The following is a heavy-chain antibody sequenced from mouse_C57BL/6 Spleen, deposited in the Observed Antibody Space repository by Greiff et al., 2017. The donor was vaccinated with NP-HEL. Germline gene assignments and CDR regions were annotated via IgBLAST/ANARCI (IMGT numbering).Heavy chain of an antibody. J-gene: IGHJ2*01. V-gene: IGHV5-6*02. CDR2: ISSGGSYT. Sequence: EVKLVESGGDLVKPGGSLKLSCAASGFTFSSYGMSWVRQTPDKRLEWVATISSGGSYTYYPDSVKGRFTISRDNAKNTLYLQMSSLKSEDTAMYYCARGDYGCDKGYYFDYWGQGTTLTVSS. D-gene: IGHD2-2*01. CDR1: GFTFSSYG. CDR3: ARGDYGCDKGYYFDY.